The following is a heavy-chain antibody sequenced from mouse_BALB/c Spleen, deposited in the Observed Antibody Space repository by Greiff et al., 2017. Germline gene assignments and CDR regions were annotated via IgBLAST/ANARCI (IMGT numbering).Heavy chain of an antibody. J-gene: IGHJ2*01. Sequence: EVKLVESGGGLVKPGGSLKLSCAASGFTFSSYAMSWVRQTPEKRLEWVASISSGGSTYYTDSVKGRFTISRDNARNILYLQMSRRRSEDTAMYYCARAWTTVDYWGQGTTLTVSS. D-gene: IGHD1-1*01. CDR2: ISSGGST. CDR1: GFTFSSYA. CDR3: ARAWTTVDY. V-gene: IGHV5-6-5*01.